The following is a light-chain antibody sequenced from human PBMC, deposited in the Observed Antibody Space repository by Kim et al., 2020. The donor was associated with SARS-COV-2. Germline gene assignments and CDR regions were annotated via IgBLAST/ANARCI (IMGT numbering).Light chain of an antibody. V-gene: IGKV1-27*01. J-gene: IGKJ1*01. CDR2: AAS. CDR1: QGITNS. CDR3: QKYNSAPWT. Sequence: GDRVTITCRASQGITNSLAWYQQKPGKVPQLLIYAASALQSGVPSRFSGSGSGTDFTLTISSLQPGDVATYYCQKYNSAPWTFGQRAKVDIK.